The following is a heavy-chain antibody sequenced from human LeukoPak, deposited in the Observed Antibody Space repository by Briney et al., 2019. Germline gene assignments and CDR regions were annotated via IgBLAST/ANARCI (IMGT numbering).Heavy chain of an antibody. V-gene: IGHV1-69*01. CDR1: GGTFSSYA. CDR2: IIPIFGTA. D-gene: IGHD6-13*01. CDR3: ARMSPAGTDYYYYGMDV. Sequence: ASVKVSCKASGGTFSSYAISWVRQAPGQGLEWMGGIIPIFGTANYAQKFQGRVTITADESTSTACMELSSLRSEDTAVYYCARMSPAGTDYYYYGMDVWGKGTTVTVSS. J-gene: IGHJ6*04.